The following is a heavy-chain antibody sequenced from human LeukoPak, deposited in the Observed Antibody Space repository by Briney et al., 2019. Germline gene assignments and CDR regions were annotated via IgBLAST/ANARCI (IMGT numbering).Heavy chain of an antibody. J-gene: IGHJ3*02. D-gene: IGHD3-3*01. CDR2: IRSKAYGGTT. V-gene: IGHV3-49*04. CDR3: TRAIRGVGAFDI. CDR1: VFTYGDYA. Sequence: GGSLRLSCTASVFTYGDYAMNWVRQAPGKGLEGVGFIRSKAYGGTTEYAASVKGRFTISRDDSKSIAYLQMNSLKTEDTAVYYCTRAIRGVGAFDIWGQGTMVTVSS.